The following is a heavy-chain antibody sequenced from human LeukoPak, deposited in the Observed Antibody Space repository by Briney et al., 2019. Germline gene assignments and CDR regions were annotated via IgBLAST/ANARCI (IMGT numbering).Heavy chain of an antibody. CDR2: ISVYNGNR. V-gene: IGHV1-18*01. J-gene: IGHJ4*02. CDR3: ARNSSRVDY. Sequence: ASVKVSCKASGYTFTTSAIIWVRQAPGQGLEWMGWISVYNGNRKYTRKLQGRVTMTTDTSTSTAYMELRSLRSDDTAVYYCARNSSRVDYWGQGTLVTVSS. CDR1: GYTFTTSA. D-gene: IGHD6-13*01.